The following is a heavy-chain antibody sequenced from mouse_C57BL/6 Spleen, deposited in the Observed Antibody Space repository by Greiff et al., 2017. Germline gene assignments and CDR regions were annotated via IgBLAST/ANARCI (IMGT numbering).Heavy chain of an antibody. D-gene: IGHD1-1*01. CDR2: INPSSGYT. CDR1: GYTFTSYW. V-gene: IGHV1-7*01. Sequence: QVQLQQSGAELAKPGASVKLSCKASGYTFTSYWMHWVKQRPGQGLEWIGYINPSSGYTKYNQKFKDKATLTADKSSSTASMQLSSLTYEDSAVYYCALSHYGSSSFAYWGQGTLVTVSA. CDR3: ALSHYGSSSFAY. J-gene: IGHJ3*01.